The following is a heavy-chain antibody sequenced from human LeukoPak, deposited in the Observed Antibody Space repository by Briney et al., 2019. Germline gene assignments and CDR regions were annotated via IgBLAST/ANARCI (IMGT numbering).Heavy chain of an antibody. V-gene: IGHV3-48*01. CDR1: GFTFSSYA. D-gene: IGHD6-13*01. CDR2: ISSSSSTI. Sequence: GGSLRLSCAASGFTFSSYAMSWVRQAPGKGLEWVSYISSSSSTIYYADSVKGRFTISRDNAKNSLYLQMNSLRAEDTAVYYCARDILLYSSSRGYWGQGTLVTVSS. CDR3: ARDILLYSSSRGY. J-gene: IGHJ4*02.